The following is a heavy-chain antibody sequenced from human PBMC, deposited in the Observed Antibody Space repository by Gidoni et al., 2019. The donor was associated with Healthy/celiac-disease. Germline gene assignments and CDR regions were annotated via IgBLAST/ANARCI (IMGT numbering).Heavy chain of an antibody. J-gene: IGHJ3*02. D-gene: IGHD5-18*01. CDR3: ARPYSYGRDADAFDI. CDR1: GGSISSYY. V-gene: IGHV4-4*07. Sequence: QVQLQESGPGLVKPSETLSLTCTVAGGSISSYYWSWIRQPAGKGLEWIGRIYTSGSTNYNPSLKSRVTMSVDTSKNQFSLKLSSVTAADTAVYYCARPYSYGRDADAFDIWGQGTMVTVSS. CDR2: IYTSGST.